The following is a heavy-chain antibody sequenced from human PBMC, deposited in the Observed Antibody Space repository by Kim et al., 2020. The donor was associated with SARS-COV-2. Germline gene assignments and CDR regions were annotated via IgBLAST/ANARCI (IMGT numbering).Heavy chain of an antibody. CDR1: GYTFTSYY. D-gene: IGHD6-13*01. Sequence: ASVKVSCKASGYTFTSYYMNWMRQAPGQGLEWMGKINPSGGGTTYAPKFQGRVTMTRDTSTTTVYMELSSLRSEDTAVYYCARGMAATGTRGAFDIWGQGTRVTVSS. CDR3: ARGMAATGTRGAFDI. J-gene: IGHJ3*02. CDR2: INPSGGGT. V-gene: IGHV1-46*01.